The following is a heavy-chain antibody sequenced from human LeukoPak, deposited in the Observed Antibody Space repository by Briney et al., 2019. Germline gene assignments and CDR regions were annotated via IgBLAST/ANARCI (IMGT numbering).Heavy chain of an antibody. V-gene: IGHV3-33*01. D-gene: IGHD2-21*02. CDR1: GFTFRSYG. CDR2: IWYDGSNK. CDR3: ATVRGCGGDCYYIDY. J-gene: IGHJ4*02. Sequence: GGSLRLSCAASGFTFRSYGMHWVGQAPGKGLEWVAIIWYDGSNKYYADSVKGRITISRDNSKNTLYLQMNSLRAEDTAVYYCATVRGCGGDCYYIDYWGQGTLVTVSS.